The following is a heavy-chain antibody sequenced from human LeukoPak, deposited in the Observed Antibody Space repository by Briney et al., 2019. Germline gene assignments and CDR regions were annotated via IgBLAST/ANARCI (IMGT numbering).Heavy chain of an antibody. CDR1: GYTFTSYG. CDR3: ARDELYSSSWDYYGMDV. J-gene: IGHJ6*02. V-gene: IGHV1-18*01. D-gene: IGHD6-13*01. CDR2: ISAYNGNT. Sequence: ASVKVSCKASGYTFTSYGISWVRQAPGQGLEWMGWISAYNGNTNYAQKLQGRVTMTTDTSTSTAYMGLRSLRSDDTAVYYCARDELYSSSWDYYGMDVWGQGTTVTVSS.